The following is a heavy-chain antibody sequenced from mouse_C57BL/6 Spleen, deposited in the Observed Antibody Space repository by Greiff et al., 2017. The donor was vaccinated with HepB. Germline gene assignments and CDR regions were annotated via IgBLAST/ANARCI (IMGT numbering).Heavy chain of an antibody. J-gene: IGHJ3*01. V-gene: IGHV1-82*01. CDR1: GYAFSSSW. Sequence: VQGVESGPELVKPGASVKISCKASGYAFSSSWMNWVKQRPGKGLEWIGRIYPGDGDTNYNGKFKGKATLTADKSSSTAYMQLSSLTSEDSAVYFCAPMVTTAWFAYWGQGTLVTVSA. CDR3: APMVTTAWFAY. CDR2: IYPGDGDT. D-gene: IGHD2-2*01.